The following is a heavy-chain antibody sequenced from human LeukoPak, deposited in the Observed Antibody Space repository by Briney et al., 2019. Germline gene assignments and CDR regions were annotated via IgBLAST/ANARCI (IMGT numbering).Heavy chain of an antibody. V-gene: IGHV3-23*01. CDR3: AKELLWFGAPGFFDI. Sequence: GGSLRLSCAASGFTFSTYVISWVRQAPGKGLEWVSAISGSGGSTYYADSVKGRFTISRDNSKNTLYLQMNSLRAEDTAVYYCAKELLWFGAPGFFDIWGQGTMVTVSS. CDR2: ISGSGGST. CDR1: GFTFSTYV. J-gene: IGHJ3*02. D-gene: IGHD3-10*01.